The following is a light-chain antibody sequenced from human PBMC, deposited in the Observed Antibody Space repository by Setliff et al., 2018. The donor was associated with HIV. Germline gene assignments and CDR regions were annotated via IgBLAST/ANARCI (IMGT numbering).Light chain of an antibody. V-gene: IGLV1-51*02. Sequence: QSALTQPPSVSAAPGQKVTISCSGSSSNIGKNYVSWYQQLPGTAPKLLIYENNKRPSGIPDRFSGSKSGTSATLGITGLQTGDEADYYCGTWDSGLSAWVVGGGTK. CDR2: ENN. J-gene: IGLJ3*02. CDR1: SSNIGKNY. CDR3: GTWDSGLSAWV.